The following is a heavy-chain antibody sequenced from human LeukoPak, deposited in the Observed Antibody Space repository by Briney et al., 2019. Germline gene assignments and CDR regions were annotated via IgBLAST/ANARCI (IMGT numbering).Heavy chain of an antibody. CDR1: GGSISSGGYS. Sequence: PSETLSLTCAVSGGSISSGGYSWSWIRQPPGKGLEWIGYIYHSGSTYYNPSIKSRVTISVDRSKNQFSLKLSSVTAADTAVYYCARSGYVTWFDYWGQGTLVTVSS. CDR2: IYHSGST. V-gene: IGHV4-30-2*01. D-gene: IGHD5-12*01. CDR3: ARSGYVTWFDY. J-gene: IGHJ4*02.